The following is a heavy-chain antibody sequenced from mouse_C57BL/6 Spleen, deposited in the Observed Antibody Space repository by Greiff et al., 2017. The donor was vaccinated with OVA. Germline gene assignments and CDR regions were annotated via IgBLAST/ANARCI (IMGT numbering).Heavy chain of an antibody. J-gene: IGHJ3*01. CDR2: IYPGDGDT. CDR1: GYAFSSSW. CDR3: VYGYLFAY. D-gene: IGHD2-2*01. V-gene: IGHV1-82*01. Sequence: VQVVESGPELVKPGASVKISCKASGYAFSSSWMNWVKQRPGKGLEWIGRIYPGDGDTNYNGKFKGKATLTADKSSSTAYMQLSSLTSEDSAVYFCVYGYLFAYWGQGTLVTVSA.